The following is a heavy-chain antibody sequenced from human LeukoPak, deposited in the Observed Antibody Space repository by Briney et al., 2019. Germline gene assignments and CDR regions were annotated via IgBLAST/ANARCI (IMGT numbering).Heavy chain of an antibody. J-gene: IGHJ4*02. V-gene: IGHV3-69-1*01. CDR3: ARDRGMVAFDY. CDR2: ISSSGYI. Sequence: GGSLRLSCAASGFTFSNAWMSWVRQAPGKGLEWVSSISSSGYISYADSVKGRFTISRDNAKNSVYLQINSLRAEDTAVYYCARDRGMVAFDYWGQGTLVTVSS. D-gene: IGHD2-15*01. CDR1: GFTFSNAW.